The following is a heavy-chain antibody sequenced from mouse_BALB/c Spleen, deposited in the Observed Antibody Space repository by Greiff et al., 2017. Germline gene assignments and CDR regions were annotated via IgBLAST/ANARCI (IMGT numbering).Heavy chain of an antibody. CDR1: GYAFTNYL. J-gene: IGHJ2*01. V-gene: IGHV1-54*01. CDR2: INPGSGGT. CDR3: ARDPFLDY. Sequence: QVQLQQSGAELVRPGTSVKVSCKASGYAFTNYLIEWVKQRPGQGLEWIRVINPGSGGTNYNEKFKGKATLTADKSSSTAYLQLSSLTSEDTAVYYCARDPFLDYWGQGTTLTVSS.